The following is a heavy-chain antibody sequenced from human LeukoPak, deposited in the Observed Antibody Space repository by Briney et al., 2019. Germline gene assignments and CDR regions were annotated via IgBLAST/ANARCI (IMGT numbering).Heavy chain of an antibody. CDR2: ISGGGGST. J-gene: IGHJ4*02. CDR3: AKAVPRYYYDSSGYYYAY. D-gene: IGHD3-22*01. V-gene: IGHV3-23*01. Sequence: GGSLRLSCAASGFTFSSYAMSWVRQAPGKGLEWVSAISGGGGSTYYADSVKGRFTISRDNSKNTLYLKMNSLRAEDTAVYYCAKAVPRYYYDSSGYYYAYWGQGTLVTVSS. CDR1: GFTFSSYA.